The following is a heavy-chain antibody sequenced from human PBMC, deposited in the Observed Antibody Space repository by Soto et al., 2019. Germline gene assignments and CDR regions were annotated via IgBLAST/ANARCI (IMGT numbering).Heavy chain of an antibody. CDR1: GYSFTSYW. CDR2: IDPSDSYT. Sequence: GESLKISCKGSGYSFTSYWISWVRQMPGKGLEWMGRIDPSDSYTNYSPSFQGHVTISADKSIDPAYLQWSSRKASDTAMYSGERQKEYRYGSGSYYNYYGSDVWGKGTTVTVSS. CDR3: ERQKEYRYGSGSYYNYYGSDV. D-gene: IGHD3-10*01. J-gene: IGHJ6*04. V-gene: IGHV5-10-1*01.